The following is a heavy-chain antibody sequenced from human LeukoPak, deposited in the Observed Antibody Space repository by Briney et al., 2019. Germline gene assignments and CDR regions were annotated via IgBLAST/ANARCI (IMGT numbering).Heavy chain of an antibody. CDR1: GFTFTSSA. J-gene: IGHJ2*01. Sequence: GASAKVSCKASGFTFTSSAMQWVRQARGQRLEWIGWIVVGSGNTNYAQKFQERVTITRDMSTSTAYMELSSLRSEDTAVYYCAAAGDYYDSSGYYLRYWYFDLWGRGTLVTVSS. CDR3: AAAGDYYDSSGYYLRYWYFDL. CDR2: IVVGSGNT. V-gene: IGHV1-58*02. D-gene: IGHD3-22*01.